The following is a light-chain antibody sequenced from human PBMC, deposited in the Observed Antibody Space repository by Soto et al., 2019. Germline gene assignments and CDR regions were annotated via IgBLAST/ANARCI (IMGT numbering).Light chain of an antibody. V-gene: IGKV3-15*01. CDR1: QSVSSN. CDR2: GAS. Sequence: EIVMTQSPATLSVSPGERATLSCRASQSVSSNLAWYQQKPGQAPRLLIYGASTRATGIPARFSGSGSGTEFTLTISSLQPEDFATYYCQQTNSIPITFGQGTRLEI. J-gene: IGKJ5*01. CDR3: QQTNSIPIT.